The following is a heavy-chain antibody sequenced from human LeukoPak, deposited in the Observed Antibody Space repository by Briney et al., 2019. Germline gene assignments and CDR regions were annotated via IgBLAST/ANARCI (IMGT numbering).Heavy chain of an antibody. D-gene: IGHD5-24*01. CDR1: GYSFSNYW. CDR2: IYPGGSET. CDR3: ARACRGGYNHNYYH. Sequence: GESLKISCKALGYSFSNYWNAWRRQRPGKGLEWMGIIYPGGSETRYDPSFQGQVTISADSSSSTAYLQWSSLRASDTAMYYCARACRGGYNHNYYHWGQGTLVTVSS. J-gene: IGHJ5*02. V-gene: IGHV5-51*01.